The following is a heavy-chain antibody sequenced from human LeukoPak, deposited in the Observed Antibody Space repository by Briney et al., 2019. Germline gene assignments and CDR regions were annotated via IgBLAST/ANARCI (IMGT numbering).Heavy chain of an antibody. Sequence: GGSLRLSCAASEFTFSNYWMSWVRQAPGKGLEWVANIDQDGSAKYYVDSMKGRFTISRDNAKNSLYLQMNSLRAEDTAVYYCAKDRYMTTVSYYFDYWGQGTLVTVSS. J-gene: IGHJ4*02. CDR3: AKDRYMTTVSYYFDY. D-gene: IGHD4-17*01. CDR1: EFTFSNYW. CDR2: IDQDGSAK. V-gene: IGHV3-7*03.